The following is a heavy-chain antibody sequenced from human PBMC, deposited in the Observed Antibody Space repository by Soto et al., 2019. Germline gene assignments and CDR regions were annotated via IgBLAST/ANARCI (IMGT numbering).Heavy chain of an antibody. J-gene: IGHJ4*02. CDR2: IYSGGTT. CDR3: PGYGY. Sequence: EVQLVESGGGLIQPGGSLRLSCAVSGFTVRANYMSWVRQAPGKGLEWVSVIYSGGTTYYADSVKGRFIISRDISKNTLYIQMNILRAEDTAVYYCPGYGYWRQGTLVTVSS. V-gene: IGHV3-53*01. CDR1: GFTVRANY. D-gene: IGHD5-12*01.